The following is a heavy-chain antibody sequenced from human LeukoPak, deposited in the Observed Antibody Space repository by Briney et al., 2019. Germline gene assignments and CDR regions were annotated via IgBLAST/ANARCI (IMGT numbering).Heavy chain of an antibody. CDR2: ISYDGSNK. Sequence: GGSLRLSCAASGFTFSSYAMHWVRQAPGKGLEWVAVISYDGSNKYYADSVKGRFTISRDNSKNTLYLQMNSLRAEDTAVYYCARDLHDYGDYPVGYWGQGTLVTVSS. CDR1: GFTFSSYA. J-gene: IGHJ4*02. V-gene: IGHV3-30-3*01. CDR3: ARDLHDYGDYPVGY. D-gene: IGHD4-17*01.